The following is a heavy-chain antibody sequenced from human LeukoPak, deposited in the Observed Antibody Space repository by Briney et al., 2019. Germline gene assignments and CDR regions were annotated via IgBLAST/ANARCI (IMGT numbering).Heavy chain of an antibody. CDR2: INPNSGGT. CDR3: ASGFYGSRAFDI. V-gene: IGHV1-2*06. J-gene: IGHJ3*02. D-gene: IGHD3-10*01. CDR1: GYTFTGYY. Sequence: ASVKVSCKASGYTFTGYYMHWVRQAPGQGLEWMGRINPNSGGTNYAQKFQGRVTMTRDTSTSTVYMELSSLRSEDTAVYYCASGFYGSRAFDIWGQGTMVTVSS.